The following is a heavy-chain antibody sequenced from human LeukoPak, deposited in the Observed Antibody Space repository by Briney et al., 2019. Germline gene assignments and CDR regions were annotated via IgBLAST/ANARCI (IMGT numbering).Heavy chain of an antibody. V-gene: IGHV3-30*02. J-gene: IGHJ3*02. CDR1: GFTFSSYG. D-gene: IGHD2-2*02. CDR2: IRYDGSNK. Sequence: GGSLRLSCAASGFTFSSYGMHWVRQAPGKGLEWVAFIRYDGSNKYYADSVKGRSTISRDNSKNTLYLQMNSLRAEDTAVYYCARSYTDAFDIWGQGTMVTVSS. CDR3: ARSYTDAFDI.